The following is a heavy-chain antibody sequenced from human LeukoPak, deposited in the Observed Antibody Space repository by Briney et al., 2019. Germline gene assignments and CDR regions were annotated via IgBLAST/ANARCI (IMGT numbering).Heavy chain of an antibody. Sequence: GGSLRLSCAASGFTLDDYGMSWVRQAPGKGLEWVSGINWNGGSTGYADSVKGRFTISRDNAKNSLYLQMNSLRAEDTALYYCARVISGGRLRSVYYYYMDVWGKGTTVTVSS. D-gene: IGHD1-20*01. V-gene: IGHV3-20*04. CDR1: GFTLDDYG. CDR3: ARVISGGRLRSVYYYYMDV. J-gene: IGHJ6*03. CDR2: INWNGGST.